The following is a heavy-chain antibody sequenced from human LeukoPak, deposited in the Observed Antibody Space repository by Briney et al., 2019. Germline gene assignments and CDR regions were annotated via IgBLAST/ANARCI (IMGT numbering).Heavy chain of an antibody. V-gene: IGHV3-30*03. CDR2: ISYDGSNK. D-gene: IGHD4-23*01. CDR1: GFTFSSYG. CDR3: ARLHGGKGQYYFDY. Sequence: GGSLRLSCAASGFTFSSYGMHWVRQAPGKGLEWVAVISYDGSNKYYADSVKGRFTISRDNSKNTLYLQMNSLRAEDTAAYYCARLHGGKGQYYFDYWGQGTLVTVSS. J-gene: IGHJ4*02.